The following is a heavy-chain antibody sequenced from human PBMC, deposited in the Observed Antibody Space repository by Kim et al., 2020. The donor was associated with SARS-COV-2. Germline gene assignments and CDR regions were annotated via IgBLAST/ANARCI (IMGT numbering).Heavy chain of an antibody. D-gene: IGHD5-12*01. Sequence: GGSLRLSCAASGFTFSKYAMTWVRQAPGKGLEWVSGISGSGDTTLYADSVKGRFTISRDNSRDTLYLQMNSLRVEDAARNYCAKDVYSGFDASAECFQEWAQGTLST. CDR3: AKDVYSGFDASAECFQE. CDR2: ISGSGDTT. V-gene: IGHV3-23*01. CDR1: GFTFSKYA. J-gene: IGHJ1*01.